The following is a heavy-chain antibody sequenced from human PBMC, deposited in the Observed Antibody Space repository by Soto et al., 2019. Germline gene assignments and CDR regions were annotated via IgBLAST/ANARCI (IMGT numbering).Heavy chain of an antibody. J-gene: IGHJ5*02. D-gene: IGHD6-13*01. Sequence: QLQLQESGPGLVKPSETLSLTCTVSGGSISSSSYYWGWIRQPPGKGLEWIGSIYYSGSTYYNPSLKSRVTISVDTSKNQFPLKLSSVTAADTAVYYCARDLAAAGSWFDPWGQGTLVTVSS. V-gene: IGHV4-39*02. CDR2: IYYSGST. CDR1: GGSISSSSYY. CDR3: ARDLAAAGSWFDP.